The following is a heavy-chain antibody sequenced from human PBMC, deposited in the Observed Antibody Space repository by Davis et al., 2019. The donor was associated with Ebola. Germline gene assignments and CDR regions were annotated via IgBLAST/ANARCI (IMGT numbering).Heavy chain of an antibody. CDR2: IYPGDSDT. CDR1: GYSFTSYW. Sequence: GESLKISCKGSGYSFTSYWIGWVRQMPGKGLEWMGIIYPGDSDTRYSPSFQGQVTISADKSISTAYLQWSSLEASDTAMHYCARSPGYSSNRGYYFDYWGQGTLVTVSS. D-gene: IGHD6-13*01. V-gene: IGHV5-51*01. CDR3: ARSPGYSSNRGYYFDY. J-gene: IGHJ4*02.